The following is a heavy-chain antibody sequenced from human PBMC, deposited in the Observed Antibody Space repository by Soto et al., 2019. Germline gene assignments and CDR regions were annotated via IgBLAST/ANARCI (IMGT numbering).Heavy chain of an antibody. V-gene: IGHV1-69*01. J-gene: IGHJ4*02. D-gene: IGHD3-10*01. CDR3: ARDRDDYGSGNYYNRIDF. Sequence: QVQLVQSGAEVKKPGSSVKVSCKASGGIFSTYAISWLRQAPGQGLEWMGGIIPIFGTPNYAQRFQGRVTITADESTTTSYRELSRPTSEETAVYYCARDRDDYGSGNYYNRIDFWGQGTLVTVSS. CDR2: IIPIFGTP. CDR1: GGIFSTYA.